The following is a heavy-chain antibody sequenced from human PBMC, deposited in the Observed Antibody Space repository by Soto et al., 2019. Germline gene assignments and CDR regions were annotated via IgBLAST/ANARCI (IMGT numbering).Heavy chain of an antibody. V-gene: IGHV6-1*01. J-gene: IGHJ3*02. CDR3: ARRLDLDAFDI. CDR2: TYYRSKWYN. Sequence: SPTLSLTGAISVDSVSSTRSAWNCFRQTPSRGLEWRGRTYYRSKWYNDYAVSVKSRITINPDTSKNQFSLRLNSVTPEDTAVYYCARRLDLDAFDIWGQGTMVTVSS. CDR1: VDSVSSTRSA. D-gene: IGHD1-1*01.